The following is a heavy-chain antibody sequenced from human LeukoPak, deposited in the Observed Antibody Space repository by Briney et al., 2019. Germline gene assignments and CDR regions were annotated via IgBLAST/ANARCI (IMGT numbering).Heavy chain of an antibody. D-gene: IGHD1-26*01. Sequence: SETLSLTCSVSGDSISSGGYYWHWIRQHPEKGLEWIGYIYSTGTTYYNPSLTSRLTMSLDTSKNQFSLKGTSVTAADTAVYFCARDRPDTTSPTTVGRFDPWGQGTLVTVSS. CDR3: ARDRPDTTSPTTVGRFDP. CDR2: IYSTGTT. CDR1: GDSISSGGYY. J-gene: IGHJ5*02. V-gene: IGHV4-31*03.